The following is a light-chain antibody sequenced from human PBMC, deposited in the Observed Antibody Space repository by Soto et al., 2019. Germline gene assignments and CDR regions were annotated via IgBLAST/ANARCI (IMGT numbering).Light chain of an antibody. CDR1: QSISSW. Sequence: DIQMTQSPSILSTSVGDRVTITCRASQSISSWLAWYQQKPGKAPKLLIYDASSLESGVPSRFSGSGSGTEFTLTISSLQPDDFATYYCQQYNSYSPTFGQGTKLEIK. V-gene: IGKV1-5*01. CDR3: QQYNSYSPT. J-gene: IGKJ2*01. CDR2: DAS.